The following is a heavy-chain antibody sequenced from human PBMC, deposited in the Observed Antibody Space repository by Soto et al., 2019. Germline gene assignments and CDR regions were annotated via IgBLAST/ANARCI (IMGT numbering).Heavy chain of an antibody. CDR1: GGSISSGDYY. J-gene: IGHJ6*02. V-gene: IGHV4-31*02. D-gene: IGHD3-10*01. Sequence: SETLSLTCTVSGGSISSGDYYWSWIRQHPGKGLEWIGDIYYSGSTYYNPSLKSRVTISVDTSKNQFSLKLSSVTAADTAVYYCARDEMVQGVIPQNFYYYYYGMDVWGQGTTVTVSS. CDR3: ARDEMVQGVIPQNFYYYYYGMDV. CDR2: IYYSGST.